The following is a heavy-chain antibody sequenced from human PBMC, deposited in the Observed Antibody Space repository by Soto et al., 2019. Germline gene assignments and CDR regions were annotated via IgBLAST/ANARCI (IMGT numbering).Heavy chain of an antibody. J-gene: IGHJ4*02. Sequence: SETLSLTCTVSGGSVSSNSYSWGWIRQSPGKGLEWIGTIYSTENTYYNPSLLSRVTISVDTSKNEFSLRLSSVTAADTAVYYCARPVRSAYDFWNENLSDYWGQGTLVTVSS. V-gene: IGHV4-39*01. CDR1: GGSVSSNSYS. CDR3: ARPVRSAYDFWNENLSDY. CDR2: IYSTENT. D-gene: IGHD3-3*01.